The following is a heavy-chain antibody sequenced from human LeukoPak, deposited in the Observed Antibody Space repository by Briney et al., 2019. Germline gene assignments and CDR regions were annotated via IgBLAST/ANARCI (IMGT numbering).Heavy chain of an antibody. CDR1: GYSISSGYY. CDR2: IYHSGST. V-gene: IGHV4-38-2*02. J-gene: IGHJ6*03. CDR3: ARDGYRVTGYYYYMDV. Sequence: PSETLSLTCTVSGYSISSGYYWGWIRQPPGKGLEWIGNIYHSGSTYYNPSLKSRVTISVDTSKNQFSLKLSSVTAADTAVYYCARDGYRVTGYYYYMDVWGKGTTVTVSS. D-gene: IGHD5-12*01.